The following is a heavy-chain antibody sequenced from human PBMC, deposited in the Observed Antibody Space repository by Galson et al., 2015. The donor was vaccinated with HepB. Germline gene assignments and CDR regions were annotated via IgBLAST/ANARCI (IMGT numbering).Heavy chain of an antibody. CDR3: ARLMVRGEDYYYGMDV. CDR2: IYPGDSDT. CDR1: GYSFTSYW. D-gene: IGHD3-10*01. Sequence: QSGAEVKKPGESLKISCKGSGYSFTSYWIGWVRQMPGKGLEWMGIIYPGDSDTRYSPSFQGQVTISADKSISTAYLQWSSLKASDTATYYCARLMVRGEDYYYGMDVWGQGTTVTVSS. J-gene: IGHJ6*02. V-gene: IGHV5-51*01.